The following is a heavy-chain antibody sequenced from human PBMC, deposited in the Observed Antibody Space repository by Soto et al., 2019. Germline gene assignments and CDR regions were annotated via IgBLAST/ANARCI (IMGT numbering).Heavy chain of an antibody. D-gene: IGHD2-2*01. V-gene: IGHV4-30-4*01. Sequence: QVQLQESGPGLVKPSQTLSLTCTVSGGSISSGDYYWSWIRQPPGKGLEWIGYIYYSGSTYYNPSLKSRVTISVDPSKNQFSLKLSSVTAADTAVYYCARATIVLVPAAMVSHWFDPWGQGTLVTVSS. CDR3: ARATIVLVPAAMVSHWFDP. CDR2: IYYSGST. J-gene: IGHJ5*02. CDR1: GGSISSGDYY.